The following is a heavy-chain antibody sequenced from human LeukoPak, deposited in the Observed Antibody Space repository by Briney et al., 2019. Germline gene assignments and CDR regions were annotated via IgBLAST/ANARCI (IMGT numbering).Heavy chain of an antibody. D-gene: IGHD6-19*01. V-gene: IGHV3-11*04. CDR1: GFTFSDYY. CDR3: ARRGLIAVAAGAFDI. J-gene: IGHJ3*02. CDR2: ISSSGSTI. Sequence: GGSLRLSCAASGFTFSDYYMSWIRQAPGKGLEWVSYISSSGSTIYYADSVKGRFTISRDNAKNSLYLRMNSLRAEDTAVYYCARRGLIAVAAGAFDIWGQGTMVTVSS.